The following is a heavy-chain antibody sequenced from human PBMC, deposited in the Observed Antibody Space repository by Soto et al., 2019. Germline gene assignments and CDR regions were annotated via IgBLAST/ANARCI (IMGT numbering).Heavy chain of an antibody. J-gene: IGHJ4*02. CDR3: ARDLSHSTYYYDSSGYSPGY. Sequence: GKCCGEASGYSFTSYYMHWLRQAPGQGLEWMGVINPNCGSTIYAQKFQGIVTMTRDTSRSTVYMELSSLRSEDTAVYYCARDLSHSTYYYDSSGYSPGYWGQGTLVTVYS. D-gene: IGHD3-22*01. CDR1: GYSFTSYY. V-gene: IGHV1-46*01. CDR2: INPNCGST.